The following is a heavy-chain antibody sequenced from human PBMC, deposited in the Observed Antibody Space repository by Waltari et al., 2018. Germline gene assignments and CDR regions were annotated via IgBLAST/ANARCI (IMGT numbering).Heavy chain of an antibody. V-gene: IGHV4-34*01. J-gene: IGHJ5*02. CDR2: INHSGST. CDR3: ARSIGIQLLYGWFDP. CDR1: GVSFSGYY. D-gene: IGHD2-2*02. Sequence: QVQLQPLGARLSQPSSTLSLTCHVYGVSFSGYYWRWIRQPPGKGLEWIGEINHSGSTNYNPSLKSRVTISVDTSKNQFALKLSSVTAADTAVYYCARSIGIQLLYGWFDPWGQGTLVTVSS.